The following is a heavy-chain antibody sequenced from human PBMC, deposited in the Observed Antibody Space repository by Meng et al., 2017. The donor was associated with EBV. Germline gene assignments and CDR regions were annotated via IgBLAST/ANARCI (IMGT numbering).Heavy chain of an antibody. CDR1: GYTFTSYG. CDR3: ARDGRLYDTPSPFDY. Sequence: GQPVRSGGEVKKPGASVKVSCKASGYTFTSYGISWVRQAPGQGLEWMGWISAYNGNTNYAQKLQGRVTMTTDTSTSTAYMELRSLRSDDTAVYYCARDGRLYDTPSPFDYWGQGTLVTVSS. V-gene: IGHV1-18*01. D-gene: IGHD3-22*01. CDR2: ISAYNGNT. J-gene: IGHJ4*02.